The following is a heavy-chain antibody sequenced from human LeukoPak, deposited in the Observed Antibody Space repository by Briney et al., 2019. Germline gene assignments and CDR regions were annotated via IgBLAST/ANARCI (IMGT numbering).Heavy chain of an antibody. V-gene: IGHV3-7*02. CDR1: GFTFSSYW. J-gene: IGHJ6*02. CDR2: IQQSGGAT. D-gene: IGHD6-19*01. Sequence: PGGSLRLSCAASGFTFSSYWMTWVRQAPGRGLEWVANIQQSGGATHYVDSVKGRFTISRDNAKSSLYLQMNSLRAEDTAVYYCARVRSSGGVDVWGQGTTVIVFS. CDR3: ARVRSSGGVDV.